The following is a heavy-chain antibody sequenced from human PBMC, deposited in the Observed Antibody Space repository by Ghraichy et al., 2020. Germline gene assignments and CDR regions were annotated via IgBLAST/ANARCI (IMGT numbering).Heavy chain of an antibody. V-gene: IGHV3-30*18. D-gene: IGHD3-22*01. CDR3: AKERDTSGYYSFRGDFYGMDV. J-gene: IGHJ6*02. CDR2: TSYDGSNK. CDR1: GFTFSRYG. Sequence: GESLNISCAASGFTFSRYGMHWVRQAPGKGLEWVAVTSYDGSNKYYGDSVKGRFTISRDNSKNTLYLQMYYLRPEDTAVYYCAKERDTSGYYSFRGDFYGMDVWGQGTTVTVSS.